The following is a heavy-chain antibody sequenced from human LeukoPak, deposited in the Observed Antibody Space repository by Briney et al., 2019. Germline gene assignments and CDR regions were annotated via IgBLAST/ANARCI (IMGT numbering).Heavy chain of an antibody. Sequence: GGSLRLSCAASGFTVSSNYMSWVRQAPGKGLEWVSVVYGGGSTYYADSVKGRFTISRDTSKNTLYLQMSSLRAEDTAVYYCAGGSLRVRFDYWGQGTLVTVSS. CDR3: AGGSLRVRFDY. V-gene: IGHV3-53*01. D-gene: IGHD1-26*01. CDR1: GFTVSSNY. J-gene: IGHJ4*02. CDR2: VYGGGST.